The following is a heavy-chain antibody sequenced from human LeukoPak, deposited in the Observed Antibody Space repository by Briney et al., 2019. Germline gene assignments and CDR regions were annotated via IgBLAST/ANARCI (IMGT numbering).Heavy chain of an antibody. Sequence: GESLKISCKGSGYSFTSYWIGWVRQMPGKGLEWMGIIYPGDSDTRYSPSFQGQVTISADKSISTAYLQWSSLKASDTAMYYCARGQMRRTYSGSPGWFDPWGQGTLVTVSS. V-gene: IGHV5-51*01. D-gene: IGHD6-6*01. CDR2: IYPGDSDT. J-gene: IGHJ5*02. CDR1: GYSFTSYW. CDR3: ARGQMRRTYSGSPGWFDP.